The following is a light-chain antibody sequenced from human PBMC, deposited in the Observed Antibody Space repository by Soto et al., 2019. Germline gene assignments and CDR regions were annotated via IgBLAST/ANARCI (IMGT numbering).Light chain of an antibody. Sequence: VVTRHSPATLSVSPGEVATLSCRASQGIGDTLAWYQHKPGQTPRLLIYDTSTRATGVPTRFSGSRSGAEFTLTINSLQSEDFAVYYCQPYNNWPLTFGGGTKVDIK. CDR2: DTS. CDR1: QGIGDT. J-gene: IGKJ4*01. V-gene: IGKV3-15*01. CDR3: QPYNNWPLT.